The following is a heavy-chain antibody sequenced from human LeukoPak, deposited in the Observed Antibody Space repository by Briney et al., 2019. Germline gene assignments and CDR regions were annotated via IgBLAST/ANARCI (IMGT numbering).Heavy chain of an antibody. Sequence: ASVKVSCKASGYTFTGYYMHWVRQAPGQGLEWMGWINPNSGGTNYAQKFQGRVTMTRDTSISTAYMELSRLSSDDTAVYYCARDAIGYSYGYLSYYYMDVWGKGTTVTVSS. D-gene: IGHD5-18*01. CDR3: ARDAIGYSYGYLSYYYMDV. V-gene: IGHV1-2*02. J-gene: IGHJ6*03. CDR2: INPNSGGT. CDR1: GYTFTGYY.